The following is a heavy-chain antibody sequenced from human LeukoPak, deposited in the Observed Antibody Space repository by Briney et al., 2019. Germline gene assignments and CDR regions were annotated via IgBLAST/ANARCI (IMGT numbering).Heavy chain of an antibody. CDR3: ARRGGGGSLNWFDP. V-gene: IGHV1-2*02. J-gene: IGHJ5*02. CDR2: INPNSGGT. Sequence: GASVKVSCKASGYTFTGYYMHWVRQAPGQGLEWMGWINPNSGGTNYAQKFQGRVTMTRDTSISTAYMELSRLRSDDTAVYYCARRGGGGSLNWFDPWGQGTLVTVSS. D-gene: IGHD2-15*01. CDR1: GYTFTGYY.